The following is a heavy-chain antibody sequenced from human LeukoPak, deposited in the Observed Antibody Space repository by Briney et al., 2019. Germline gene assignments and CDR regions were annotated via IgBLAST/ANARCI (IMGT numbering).Heavy chain of an antibody. CDR3: ARGPTTVSPFDP. D-gene: IGHD4-11*01. CDR2: IYYSGST. CDR1: GGSISSYY. V-gene: IGHV4-59*12. J-gene: IGHJ5*02. Sequence: SETLSLTCTVSGGSISSYYWSWIRQPPGKGLEWIGYIYYSGSTNYNPSLKSRVTISVDTSKNQFSLKLSSVTAADTAVYYCARGPTTVSPFDPWGQGTLVTVSS.